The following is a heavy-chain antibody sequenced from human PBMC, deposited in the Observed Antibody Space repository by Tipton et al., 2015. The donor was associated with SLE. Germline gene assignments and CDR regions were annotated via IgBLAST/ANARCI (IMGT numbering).Heavy chain of an antibody. CDR2: IYYSGST. V-gene: IGHV4-39*07. J-gene: IGHJ3*02. CDR1: GGSISSSSYY. Sequence: TLSLTCTVSGGSISSSSYYWGWIRQPPGEGLEWIGGIYYSGSTYSNPSLKSRVTRSVETSKNQFSLKLSSVTAADTAVYYCARDGGEAAAGTGAFDIWGQGTMVTVSS. CDR3: ARDGGEAAAGTGAFDI. D-gene: IGHD6-13*01.